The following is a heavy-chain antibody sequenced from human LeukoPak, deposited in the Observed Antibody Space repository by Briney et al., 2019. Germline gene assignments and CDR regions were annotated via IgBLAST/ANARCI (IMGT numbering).Heavy chain of an antibody. J-gene: IGHJ4*02. D-gene: IGHD3-22*01. V-gene: IGHV5-51*01. Sequence: GESLKISCKGSGYSFTSHWIGWVRQMPGKGLEWMGIIYPGDSDTRYSPSFQGQVTISADKSISTAYLQWSSLKASDTAMYYCASSGYDSSGYYLDFDYWGQGTLVTVSS. CDR1: GYSFTSHW. CDR2: IYPGDSDT. CDR3: ASSGYDSSGYYLDFDY.